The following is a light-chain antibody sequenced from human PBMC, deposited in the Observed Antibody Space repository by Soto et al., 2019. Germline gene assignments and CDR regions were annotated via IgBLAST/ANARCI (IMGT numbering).Light chain of an antibody. CDR1: SSDVGAYNY. CDR3: SSYTSGSTYV. CDR2: DVS. Sequence: QSALTQPASVSGSPGQSITISCTGTSSDVGAYNYVSWYQQHPGKAPKLMIYDVSSRPSGVSNRFSGSKSGNTASLTISGLQAEDEAEYYCSSYTSGSTYVFGTGTKLTVL. V-gene: IGLV2-14*03. J-gene: IGLJ1*01.